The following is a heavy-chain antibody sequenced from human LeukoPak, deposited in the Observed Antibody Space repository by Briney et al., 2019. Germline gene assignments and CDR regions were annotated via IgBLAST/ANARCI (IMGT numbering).Heavy chain of an antibody. Sequence: GGSLRLSCAASGFAVSNTYLNWGRQAPGKGLEWVSITDHGGATFYTDSVKGRFSISRDNSKNALYLQINNVRTEDTAVYFCARGGVRGGFDIWGQGTMVVVSS. CDR2: TDHGGAT. CDR3: ARGGVRGGFDI. CDR1: GFAVSNTY. J-gene: IGHJ3*02. D-gene: IGHD2-15*01. V-gene: IGHV3-66*01.